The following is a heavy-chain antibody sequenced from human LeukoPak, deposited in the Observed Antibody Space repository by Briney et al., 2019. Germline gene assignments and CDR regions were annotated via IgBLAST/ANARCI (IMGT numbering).Heavy chain of an antibody. J-gene: IGHJ4*02. Sequence: KPSETLSLTCTVSGYSISSGYYWGWIRQPPGKGLEWIGSIYHSGSTYYNPSLKSRVTISVDTSKNQFSLKLSSVTAADMAVYYCARDFPGYCSSTSCYSWGQGTLVTVSS. D-gene: IGHD2-2*02. V-gene: IGHV4-38-2*02. CDR2: IYHSGST. CDR3: ARDFPGYCSSTSCYS. CDR1: GYSISSGYY.